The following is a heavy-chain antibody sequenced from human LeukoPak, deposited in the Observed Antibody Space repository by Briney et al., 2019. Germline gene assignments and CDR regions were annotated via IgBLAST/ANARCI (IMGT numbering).Heavy chain of an antibody. CDR1: GGSFSGYY. D-gene: IGHD6-19*01. V-gene: IGHV4-34*01. CDR3: ARVELIAVAAFDY. CDR2: INHSGST. J-gene: IGHJ4*02. Sequence: PSETLSLTCAVYGGSFSGYYWSWIRQPPGKGLECIGEINHSGSTNYNPSLKSRVTISVDTSKNQFSLKLSSVTAADTAVYYCARVELIAVAAFDYWGQGTLVTVSS.